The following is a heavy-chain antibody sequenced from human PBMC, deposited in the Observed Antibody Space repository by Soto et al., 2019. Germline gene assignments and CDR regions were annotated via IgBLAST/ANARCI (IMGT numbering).Heavy chain of an antibody. CDR2: INAGNGNT. D-gene: IGHD1-1*01. CDR1: GYTFTSYA. J-gene: IGHJ4*02. CDR3: ARALLSGTGVCDY. V-gene: IGHV1-3*01. Sequence: GASVKVSCKASGYTFTSYAMHWXXQXPGQRLEWMGWINAGNGNTKYSQKFQGRVTITRDTSASTAYMELSSLRSEDTAVYYCARALLSGTGVCDYWGQGTLVTVSS.